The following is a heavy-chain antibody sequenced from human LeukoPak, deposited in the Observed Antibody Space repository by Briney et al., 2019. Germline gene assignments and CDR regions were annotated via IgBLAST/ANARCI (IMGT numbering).Heavy chain of an antibody. Sequence: PGGSLRLSCAASGFTFDDYAMHWVRQAPGKGLEWVSGISWNSGSIGYADSVKGRFTISRDNAKDSLYLQMNSLRAEDTALYYCAKDTNYYGSGSFDYWGQGTLVTVSS. J-gene: IGHJ4*02. D-gene: IGHD3-10*01. CDR3: AKDTNYYGSGSFDY. CDR1: GFTFDDYA. CDR2: ISWNSGSI. V-gene: IGHV3-9*01.